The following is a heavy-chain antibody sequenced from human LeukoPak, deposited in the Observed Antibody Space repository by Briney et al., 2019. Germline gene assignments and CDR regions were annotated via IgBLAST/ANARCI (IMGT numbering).Heavy chain of an antibody. V-gene: IGHV4-34*01. CDR1: GGLFSGYY. Sequence: MPSDTVSLICAVYGGLFSGYYWLWPPQPPEEGLEWIGEINHSGSTHYNPSLKSRVTISVDTSKNQCSLKLSSVTAADTAVYYCARGRKGGHYWGQGTLVTVSS. J-gene: IGHJ4*02. CDR3: ARGRKGGHY. CDR2: INHSGST.